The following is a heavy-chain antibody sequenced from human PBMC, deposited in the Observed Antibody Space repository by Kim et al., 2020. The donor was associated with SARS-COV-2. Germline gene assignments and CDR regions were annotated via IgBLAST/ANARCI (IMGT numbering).Heavy chain of an antibody. CDR1: GGSISSSSYY. CDR2: IYYSGST. V-gene: IGHV4-39*01. D-gene: IGHD3-3*01. CDR3: ARHLKHITIFGVVTDNFDN. J-gene: IGHJ4*02. Sequence: SETLSLTCTVSGGSISSSSYYWGWIRQPPGKGLEWIGSIYYSGSTYYNPSLKRRVTISVDMSKNQFSLKLSSVTAADTAVYYCARHLKHITIFGVVTDNFDNGGQGTLDTVSS.